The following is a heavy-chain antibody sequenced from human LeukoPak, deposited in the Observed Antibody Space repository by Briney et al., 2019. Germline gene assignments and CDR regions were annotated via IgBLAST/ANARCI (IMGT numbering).Heavy chain of an antibody. D-gene: IGHD2-2*01. CDR1: AGSFSGNY. Sequence: PSETLSLTCAVYAGSFSGNYWSWIRQPQGKGLEWIGEIHHTGSTNYNPSLKSQVTISVDTSKNQFSLKLSSVTAADTAMYYCARGEAGYCSSTSCYGFRWFDPWGQGTLVTVSS. J-gene: IGHJ5*02. V-gene: IGHV4-34*01. CDR2: IHHTGST. CDR3: ARGEAGYCSSTSCYGFRWFDP.